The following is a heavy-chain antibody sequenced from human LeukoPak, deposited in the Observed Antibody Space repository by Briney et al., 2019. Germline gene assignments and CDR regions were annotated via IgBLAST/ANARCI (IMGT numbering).Heavy chain of an antibody. CDR2: IWYDGSNK. CDR3: ARGAYYDFWSGKRGYYFDY. J-gene: IGHJ4*02. Sequence: GGSLRLSCAASGFTFSSYGMPWVRQAPGKGLEWVAVIWYDGSNKYYADSVKGRFTISRDNSKNTLYLQMNSLRAEDTAVYYCARGAYYDFWSGKRGYYFDYWGQGTLVTVSS. D-gene: IGHD3-3*01. CDR1: GFTFSSYG. V-gene: IGHV3-33*01.